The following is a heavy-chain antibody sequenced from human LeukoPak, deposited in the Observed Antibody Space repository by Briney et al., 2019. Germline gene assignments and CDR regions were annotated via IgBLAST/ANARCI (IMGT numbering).Heavy chain of an antibody. CDR3: ARSQRRFIAVAEPDY. D-gene: IGHD6-19*01. J-gene: IGHJ4*02. CDR2: IYYTGST. Sequence: PSETLSLTCTVSGGSINNYYWSWIRQPPGRGLEWIGYIYYTGSTNYNPSLKSRVTISVDTSKNQFSLKLSSVTAADTAVYYCARSQRRFIAVAEPDYWGQGTLVTVSS. CDR1: GGSINNYY. V-gene: IGHV4-59*08.